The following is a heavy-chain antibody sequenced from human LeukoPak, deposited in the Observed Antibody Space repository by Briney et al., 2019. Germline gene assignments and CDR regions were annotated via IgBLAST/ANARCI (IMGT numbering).Heavy chain of an antibody. J-gene: IGHJ4*02. V-gene: IGHV4-61*09. D-gene: IGHD6-19*01. CDR1: GGSMRISHYY. CDR2: VFTRGTT. CDR3: ARSSLAVYFDY. Sequence: SETLSLTCSVSGGSMRISHYYWGWIRQPAGKRLEWLGHVFTRGTTNHNASLEGRLTISLDTARNQFSLYLSSVTAADTAMYFCARSSLAVYFDYWGQGTLVTASS.